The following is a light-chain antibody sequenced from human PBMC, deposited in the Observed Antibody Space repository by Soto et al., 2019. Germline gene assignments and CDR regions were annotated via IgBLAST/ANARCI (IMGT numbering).Light chain of an antibody. CDR3: GTWDSSLSAVV. Sequence: QSVLTQPPSVSAAPRQKVTISCSGSSSNIGNNYVSWYQQLLGTAPKLLIYDNNKRPSGIPDRFSGSKSGTSVTLGITELQTGDEADYYCGTWDSSLSAVVFGGGTKVTVL. J-gene: IGLJ2*01. V-gene: IGLV1-51*01. CDR2: DNN. CDR1: SSNIGNNY.